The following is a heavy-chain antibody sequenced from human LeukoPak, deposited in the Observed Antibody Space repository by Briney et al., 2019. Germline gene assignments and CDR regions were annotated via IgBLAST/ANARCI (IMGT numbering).Heavy chain of an antibody. Sequence: PSETLSLTCTVSGGSISTYYWNWIRQPPGKGLEWIGHINYGGSTNYNPSLKSRVTISVDTSKNQFSLKLRSVTAADTAVYYCARLIRGWYRKYYYYYMDVWGKGTTVTVSS. CDR2: INYGGST. J-gene: IGHJ6*03. CDR1: GGSISTYY. V-gene: IGHV4-59*01. D-gene: IGHD6-19*01. CDR3: ARLIRGWYRKYYYYYMDV.